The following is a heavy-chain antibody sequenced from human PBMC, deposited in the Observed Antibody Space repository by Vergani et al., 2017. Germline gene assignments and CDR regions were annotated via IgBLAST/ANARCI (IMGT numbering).Heavy chain of an antibody. J-gene: IGHJ3*02. CDR3: ASLREGAAFIGAFDI. CDR2: SSYTGSA. CDR1: GGSISGFY. Sequence: QVQLQESGPGLVKPSETLSLTCTVSGGSISGFYWSWIRQPPGKGLEWIGYSSYTGSANYNPSLKSRVAISVDTSKNRFSLKLTSVTAADTAVYYCASLREGAAFIGAFDIWGQGTMVTVSS. V-gene: IGHV4-59*08. D-gene: IGHD1-26*01.